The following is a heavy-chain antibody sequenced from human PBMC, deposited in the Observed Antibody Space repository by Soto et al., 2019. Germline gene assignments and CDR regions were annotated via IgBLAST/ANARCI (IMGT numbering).Heavy chain of an antibody. V-gene: IGHV1-18*01. CDR2: ISANNGNT. D-gene: IGHD3-10*01. Sequence: QVQLVQSGAEVKKPGASVKVSCKASGYTFTSYGITWVRQAPGQGLEWMGWISANNGNTHYVQKLQGRVTMTTDTSTSTAYRELRSVRSDDTAVYYCARDRGIYALDYWGQGTLVTVSS. J-gene: IGHJ4*02. CDR1: GYTFTSYG. CDR3: ARDRGIYALDY.